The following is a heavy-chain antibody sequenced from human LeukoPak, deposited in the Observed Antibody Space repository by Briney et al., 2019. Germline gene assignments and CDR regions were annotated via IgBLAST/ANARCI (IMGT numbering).Heavy chain of an antibody. Sequence: SETLSLTCTVSGGSISSYYWSWIRQPPGKGLEWIGYIYYSGSTNYNPSLKSRVTISVDTSKNQFSLKLSSVTAADTAVYCCARHTRDTMVRGVIPDAFDIWGQGTMVTVSS. J-gene: IGHJ3*02. CDR3: ARHTRDTMVRGVIPDAFDI. V-gene: IGHV4-59*08. CDR2: IYYSGST. D-gene: IGHD3-10*01. CDR1: GGSISSYY.